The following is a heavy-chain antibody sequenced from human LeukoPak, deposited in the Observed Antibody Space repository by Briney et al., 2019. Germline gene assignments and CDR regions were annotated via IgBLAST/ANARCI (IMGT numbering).Heavy chain of an antibody. CDR3: ASSIAARPYYYYYYMDV. J-gene: IGHJ6*03. V-gene: IGHV4-34*01. D-gene: IGHD6-6*01. CDR1: GGSFSGYY. CDR2: INHSGST. Sequence: SETLSLTCAVYGGSFSGYYWSWIRQPPGKGLEWIGEINHSGSTNYNPSLKSRVTISVDTSKNQFSLKLSSVTAADTAVYYCASSIAARPYYYYYYMDVWGKGTTVTVS.